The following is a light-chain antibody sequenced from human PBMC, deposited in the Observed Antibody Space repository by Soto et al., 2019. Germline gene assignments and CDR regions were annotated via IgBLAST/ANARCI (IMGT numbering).Light chain of an antibody. V-gene: IGKV1-5*01. CDR2: DAS. CDR1: QSVSVW. CDR3: QQYITYSPYT. J-gene: IGKJ2*01. Sequence: DIPMTQSPSTLSASVGDRVTITCRASQSVSVWLAWYQQKPGKAPKLLITDASSLQRGVPSRFSGSGSGTAFSLIISSLQPHDFAPYYYQQYITYSPYTFGQGTKVEIK.